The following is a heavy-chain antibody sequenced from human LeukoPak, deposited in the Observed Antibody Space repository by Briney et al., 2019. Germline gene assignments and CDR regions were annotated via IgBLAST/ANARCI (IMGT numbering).Heavy chain of an antibody. CDR2: IGSTSRDK. J-gene: IGHJ4*02. D-gene: IGHD5-12*01. CDR1: GFTFSTST. CDR3: VRGDYRDY. V-gene: IGHV3-21*01. Sequence: PGGSLRLSCAASGFTFSTSTMSWVRQAPGKGLEWVSSIGSTSRDKYFVGSVRGRFTISRDNAKNSLYLEMNSLRADDTAVYYCVRGDYRDYWGQGTLVTVSS.